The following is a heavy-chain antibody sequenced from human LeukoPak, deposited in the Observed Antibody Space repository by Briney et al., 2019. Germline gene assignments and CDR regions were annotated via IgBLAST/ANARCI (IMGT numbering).Heavy chain of an antibody. CDR3: ARDLLAPWYYYDSSGYMGD. CDR1: GFTFSSYA. V-gene: IGHV3-30*01. Sequence: PGGSLRLSCAASGFTFSSYAMHWVRQAPGKGLEWVAVISYDGSNKYYADSVKGRFTISRDNSKNTLYLQMNSLRAEDTAVYYCARDLLAPWYYYDSSGYMGDWGQGTLVTVSP. J-gene: IGHJ4*02. CDR2: ISYDGSNK. D-gene: IGHD3-22*01.